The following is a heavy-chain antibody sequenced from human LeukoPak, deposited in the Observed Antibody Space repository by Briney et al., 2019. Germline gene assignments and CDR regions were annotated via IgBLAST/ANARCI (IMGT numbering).Heavy chain of an antibody. J-gene: IGHJ3*02. D-gene: IGHD2-15*01. V-gene: IGHV4-34*01. CDR1: GGSFSGYY. CDR3: ARGGCSGGSCYEDAFDI. CDR2: INHSGST. Sequence: SETLSLTCAVYGGSFSGYYWSWIRQPPGKGLEWIGEINHSGSTNYNPSLKSRVTISVDTSKNQFSLKLSSVNAADTAVYYCARGGCSGGSCYEDAFDIWGQGTMVTVSS.